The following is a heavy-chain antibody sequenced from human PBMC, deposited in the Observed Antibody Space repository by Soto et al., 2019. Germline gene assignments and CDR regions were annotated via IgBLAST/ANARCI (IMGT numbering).Heavy chain of an antibody. CDR3: EYYDFWSGPSADV. Sequence: PSETLSLTCTVSGGSISSSSYYWGWIRQPPGKGLEWIGSIYYSGSTYYNPSLKSRVTISVDTSKNQFSLKLSSVTAADTAVYYCEYYDFWSGPSADVWGQGTTVTVSS. V-gene: IGHV4-39*01. J-gene: IGHJ6*02. CDR2: IYYSGST. CDR1: GGSISSSSYY. D-gene: IGHD3-3*01.